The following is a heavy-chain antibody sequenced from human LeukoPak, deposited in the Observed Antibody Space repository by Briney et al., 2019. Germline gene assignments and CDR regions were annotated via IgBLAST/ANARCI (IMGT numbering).Heavy chain of an antibody. CDR2: ISGSGDST. Sequence: GGSLRLSCAASGFTFSDYAMSWVRQAPGKGLGWFSAISGSGDSTYYADSVKGRFTISRDNSKNTLSLQMNSLRADDTAVYYCVKGSSVGRPYYFDYWGQGSLVTVSS. V-gene: IGHV3-23*01. CDR3: VKGSSVGRPYYFDY. J-gene: IGHJ4*02. CDR1: GFTFSDYA. D-gene: IGHD3-10*01.